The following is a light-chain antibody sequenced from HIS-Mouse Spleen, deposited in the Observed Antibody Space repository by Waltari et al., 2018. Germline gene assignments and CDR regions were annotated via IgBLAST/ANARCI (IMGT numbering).Light chain of an antibody. J-gene: IGKJ1*01. Sequence: EIVFTQSPATLSLSPGDSATLSCRARQIVSSYLAWYQQKPGQAPRLLIYDASNRATGIPARFSGSGSGTDFTLTISSLEPEDFAVYYCQQRSNWPRTFGQGTKVEIK. CDR2: DAS. CDR3: QQRSNWPRT. V-gene: IGKV3-11*01. CDR1: QIVSSY.